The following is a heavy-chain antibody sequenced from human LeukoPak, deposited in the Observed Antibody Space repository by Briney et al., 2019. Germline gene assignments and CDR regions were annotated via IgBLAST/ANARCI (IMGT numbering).Heavy chain of an antibody. J-gene: IGHJ6*03. CDR2: IYYSGST. CDR3: ARQVEIAARPDYYMDV. Sequence: SETLSLTCTVSGGSISSGDYYWSWIRQPPGKGLEWIGYIYYSGSTNYNPSLKSRVTISVDTSKNQFSLKLSSVTAADTAVYYCARQVEIAARPDYYMDVWGKGTTVTVSS. V-gene: IGHV4-61*08. CDR1: GGSISSGDYY. D-gene: IGHD6-6*01.